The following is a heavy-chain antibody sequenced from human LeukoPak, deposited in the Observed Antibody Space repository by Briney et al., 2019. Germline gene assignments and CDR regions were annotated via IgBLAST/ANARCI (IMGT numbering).Heavy chain of an antibody. CDR2: IKQDGSEK. CDR1: GFIFSTYW. J-gene: IGHJ6*03. CDR3: ARDADDSWNYYYYHYMDV. Sequence: PGGSLRLSCAASGFIFSTYWMSWVRQAPGKGLEWVANIKQDGSEKYYVDSVKGRFTIRRDSAKNSLYLQMNSLRAEDTAVYYCARDADDSWNYYYYHYMDVWGKGTTVTVSS. D-gene: IGHD3-3*01. V-gene: IGHV3-7*01.